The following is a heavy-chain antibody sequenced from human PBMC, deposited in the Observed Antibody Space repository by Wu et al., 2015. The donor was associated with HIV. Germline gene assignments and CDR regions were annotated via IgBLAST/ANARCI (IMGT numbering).Heavy chain of an antibody. CDR2: INPDSGDT. V-gene: IGHV1-2*02. CDR1: GYTFTGYY. Sequence: QVQLVQSGTEMKKSGASMKVSCKTSGYTFTGYYIHWVRQAPGQGLEWMGWINPDSGDTKFAQTFKDRVTMTRDTSTTTVKLVLASLRYNDTATYYCARDWQYQVTFGDFYMDIWGNGRRSSSP. J-gene: IGHJ6*03. D-gene: IGHD3-3*01. CDR3: ARDWQYQVTFGDFYMDI.